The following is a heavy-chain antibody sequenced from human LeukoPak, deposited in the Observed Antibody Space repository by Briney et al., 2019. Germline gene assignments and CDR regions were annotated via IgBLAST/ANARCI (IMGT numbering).Heavy chain of an antibody. CDR1: GDTFSNYA. Sequence: SVKVSCKASGDTFSNYAISWVRQAPGQGLEWVGRIIPSLGTPNYAQKFQGRVTINADRSTTTAYMELSSLRFEDTAVYYCARAGSSRFSVPYYFNYWGQGTPVTVSS. D-gene: IGHD6-13*01. CDR3: ARAGSSRFSVPYYFNY. V-gene: IGHV1-69*04. CDR2: IIPSLGTP. J-gene: IGHJ4*02.